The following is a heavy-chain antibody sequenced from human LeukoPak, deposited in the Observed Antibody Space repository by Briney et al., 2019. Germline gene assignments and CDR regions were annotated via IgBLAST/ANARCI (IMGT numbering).Heavy chain of an antibody. J-gene: IGHJ6*03. V-gene: IGHV1-69*13. CDR3: ARAHHYYGSGNQYYYYYMDV. CDR2: IIPIFGTA. D-gene: IGHD3-10*01. Sequence: GASVKVSCKASGGTFSSYAISWVRQAPGQGLEWMGGIIPIFGTANYAQKFQGRVTITADESTSTAYMELSSLRSEDTAVYYCARAHHYYGSGNQYYYYYMDVWGKGTTVTVPS. CDR1: GGTFSSYA.